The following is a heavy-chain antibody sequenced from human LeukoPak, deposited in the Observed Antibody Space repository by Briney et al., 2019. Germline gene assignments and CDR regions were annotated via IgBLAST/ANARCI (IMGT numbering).Heavy chain of an antibody. CDR2: IYPGDSDT. V-gene: IGHV5-51*01. D-gene: IGHD6-19*01. CDR3: ARSGNIAVAGSSLDY. CDR1: GYSFTSYW. J-gene: IGHJ4*02. Sequence: GESLKISCKGSGYSFTSYWIGWVRQMPGKGLEWMGIIYPGDSDTRYSPSFQGQVTISADKSISTAYLQWSSLKASDTAMYYCARSGNIAVAGSSLDYWGQGTLVTVSS.